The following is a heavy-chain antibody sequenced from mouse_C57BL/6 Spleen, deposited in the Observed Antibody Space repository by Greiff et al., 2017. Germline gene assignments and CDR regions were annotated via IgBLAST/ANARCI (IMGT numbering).Heavy chain of an antibody. CDR2: IYPSDSET. Sequence: QVQLQQSGAELVRPGSSVKLSCKASGYTFTSYWMDWVKQRPGQGLEWIGNIYPSDSETHYNQKFKDKATLTVNKSSSTAYMQLSSLTSEDSAVYYCARRYYGSSYAYFDCWGQGTTLTVSS. CDR1: GYTFTSYW. CDR3: ARRYYGSSYAYFDC. J-gene: IGHJ2*01. V-gene: IGHV1-61*01. D-gene: IGHD1-1*01.